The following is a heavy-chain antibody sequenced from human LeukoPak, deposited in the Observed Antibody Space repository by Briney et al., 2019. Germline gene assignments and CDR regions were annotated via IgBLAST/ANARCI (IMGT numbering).Heavy chain of an antibody. J-gene: IGHJ4*02. CDR2: INPNIEVT. CDR1: GYTFTGDY. Sequence: ASLKVSCKASGYTFTGDYMHWVRQAPGQGLEWLGWINPNIEVTNYAQKFQGRVTVTRDTSISTVYMELRRLASDDTAVYYCARGRINTSCWGQGTLVAVCS. V-gene: IGHV1-2*02. CDR3: ARGRINTSC.